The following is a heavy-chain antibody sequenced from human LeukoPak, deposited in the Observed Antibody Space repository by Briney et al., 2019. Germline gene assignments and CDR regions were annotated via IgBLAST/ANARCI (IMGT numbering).Heavy chain of an antibody. CDR3: AKAGISSTSFYYFDY. CDR2: ISGSGGST. Sequence: PGGSLRLSCAASGFTFSSYAMSWVRQAPGKGLEWVSAISGSGGSTYYADSVKGRFTISRDNSKNTLYLQMNSLRAEDTAVYYCAKAGISSTSFYYFDYWGQGTLVTVSS. V-gene: IGHV3-23*01. D-gene: IGHD2-2*01. CDR1: GFTFSSYA. J-gene: IGHJ4*02.